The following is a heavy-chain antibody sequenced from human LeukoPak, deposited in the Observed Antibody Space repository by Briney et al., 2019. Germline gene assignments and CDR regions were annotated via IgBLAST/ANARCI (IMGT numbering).Heavy chain of an antibody. CDR2: INHSGST. D-gene: IGHD4-17*01. J-gene: IGHJ5*02. V-gene: IGHV4-34*01. CDR3: ARGPNDYGDYVTSSWFDP. CDR1: GGSFSGYY. Sequence: SETVSLTCAVYGGSFSGYYWSWIRQPPGKGLEWIGEINHSGSTNYNPSLKSRVTISVDTSKNQFSLKLSSVTAADTAVYYCARGPNDYGDYVTSSWFDPWGQGTLVTVSS.